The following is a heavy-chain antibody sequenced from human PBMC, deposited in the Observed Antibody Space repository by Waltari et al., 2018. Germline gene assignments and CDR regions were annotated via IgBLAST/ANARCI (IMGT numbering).Heavy chain of an antibody. CDR3: AKDGPYYDFWSGYLDNDYYYYYMDV. D-gene: IGHD3-3*01. V-gene: IGHV3-23*03. Sequence: EVQLLESGGGLVQPGGSLRLSCAASGFTFSSYAMSWVRQAPGKGLEWVSVIYSGGSTYYAGSVKGRFTISRDNSKNTLYLQMNSLRAEDTAVYYCAKDGPYYDFWSGYLDNDYYYYYMDVWGKGTTVTVSS. J-gene: IGHJ6*03. CDR2: IYSGGST. CDR1: GFTFSSYA.